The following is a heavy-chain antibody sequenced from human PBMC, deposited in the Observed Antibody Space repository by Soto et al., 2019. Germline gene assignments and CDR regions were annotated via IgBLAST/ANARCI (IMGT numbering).Heavy chain of an antibody. Sequence: QVQLVQAGAEVKKPGASVKVSCKASGYTFTGYYMHWVRQAPGQGLEWMGWINPNSGGTNYAQKFQGRVTMTRDTAISAAYMELSRLRSDDTAVYYCAREGGLEWLLHYGMDVWGQGTTVTVSS. CDR1: GYTFTGYY. D-gene: IGHD3-3*01. CDR2: INPNSGGT. V-gene: IGHV1-2*02. J-gene: IGHJ6*02. CDR3: AREGGLEWLLHYGMDV.